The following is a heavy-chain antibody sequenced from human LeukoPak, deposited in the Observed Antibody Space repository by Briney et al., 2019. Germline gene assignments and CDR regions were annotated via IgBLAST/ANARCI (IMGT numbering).Heavy chain of an antibody. CDR3: AREGYCSSTSCYGSRYFDY. J-gene: IGHJ4*02. D-gene: IGHD2-2*01. CDR2: ISAYNGNT. Sequence: SVKVSCKASGYTFTSYGISWVRQAPGQGLEWMGWISAYNGNTNYAQKLQGRVTMTTDTSTSTAYMELRSLRSDDTAVYYCAREGYCSSTSCYGSRYFDYWGQGTLVTVSS. CDR1: GYTFTSYG. V-gene: IGHV1-18*01.